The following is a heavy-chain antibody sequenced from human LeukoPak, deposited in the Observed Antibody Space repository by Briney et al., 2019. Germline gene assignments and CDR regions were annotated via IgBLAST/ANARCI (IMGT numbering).Heavy chain of an antibody. J-gene: IGHJ6*02. CDR3: ARGGGLDV. Sequence: GGSLRLSCAASGFTFSSYWVNWARQAPGKGLEWVASINHNGNVNYYVDSVKGRFTISRDNAKNSLYLEMSNLRAEDTAVYFCARGGGLDVWGQGATVTVSS. CDR1: GFTFSSYW. V-gene: IGHV3-7*03. D-gene: IGHD3-16*01. CDR2: INHNGNVN.